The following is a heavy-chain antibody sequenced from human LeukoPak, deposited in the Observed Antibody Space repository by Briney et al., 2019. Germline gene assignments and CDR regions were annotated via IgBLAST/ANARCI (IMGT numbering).Heavy chain of an antibody. CDR1: GGSISSYY. D-gene: IGHD4-11*01. CDR2: IYYSGST. J-gene: IGHJ6*02. V-gene: IGHV4-59*01. Sequence: SETLSLTCTVSGGSISSYYWSWIRQPPGKGLEWMGYIYYSGSTNYNPSLKSRVTISVDTSKNKFSLKRSSVTAADTAVYYCATSQHDYRNYGAQVGYYYGMDVWGQGTTVTVSS. CDR3: ATSQHDYRNYGAQVGYYYGMDV.